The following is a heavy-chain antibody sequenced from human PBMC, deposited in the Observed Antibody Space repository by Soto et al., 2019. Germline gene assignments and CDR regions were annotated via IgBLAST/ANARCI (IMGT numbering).Heavy chain of an antibody. CDR3: ARSKYYYDTSDYLDY. J-gene: IGHJ4*02. D-gene: IGHD3-22*01. V-gene: IGHV3-30-3*01. CDR1: GFTFNRGA. Sequence: PGGSLRLSCAASGFTFNRGAMHWVRQAPGKGLERVAVISYHGSDKYYADSVKGRFTISRDNSKNTLYLHMDSLIPEDTAVYYCARSKYYYDTSDYLDYWGEGTLVTVSS. CDR2: ISYHGSDK.